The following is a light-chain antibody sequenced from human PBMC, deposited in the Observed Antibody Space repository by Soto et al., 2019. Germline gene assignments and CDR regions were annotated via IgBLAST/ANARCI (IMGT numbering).Light chain of an antibody. CDR2: STS. Sequence: EIVFTQSPGTLSLSPGERATLSCRASQSVGSSNLAWYQQKPGQAPRLLIYSTSSRATGIPDRFSGSGSGTDFTLTISRLEPEDFAVYYCQQYGNSPWTFGQGTKVDIK. V-gene: IGKV3-20*01. CDR3: QQYGNSPWT. J-gene: IGKJ1*01. CDR1: QSVGSSN.